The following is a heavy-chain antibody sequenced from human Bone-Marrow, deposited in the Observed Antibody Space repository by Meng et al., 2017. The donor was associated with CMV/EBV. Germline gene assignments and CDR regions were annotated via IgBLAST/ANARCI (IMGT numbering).Heavy chain of an antibody. CDR1: GDSVSSNSAA. CDR2: TYYRSKWYN. D-gene: IGHD2-15*01. CDR3: ARDPEADYSAFDI. V-gene: IGHV6-1*01. J-gene: IGHJ3*02. Sequence: LRLSCAISGDSVSSNSAAWNWIRQSPSRGLEWLGRTYYRSKWYNDYAVSVKSRITINPDTSKNQFSLQLNSVTPGDTAVYYCARDPEADYSAFDIWGQGTMVTVSS.